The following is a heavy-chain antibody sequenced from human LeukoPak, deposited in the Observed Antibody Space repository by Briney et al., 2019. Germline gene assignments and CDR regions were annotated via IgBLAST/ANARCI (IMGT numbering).Heavy chain of an antibody. Sequence: ASVKVSCKVSGYTLTELSMHWVRQAPGKGLEWMGGFDPEDGETIYAQKFQGRVTMTEDTSTDTAYMELSSLRSEDTAVYYCATRLGYCSGGSCAFYWGQGTLVTVSS. CDR1: GYTLTELS. CDR3: ATRLGYCSGGSCAFY. J-gene: IGHJ4*02. V-gene: IGHV1-24*01. D-gene: IGHD2-15*01. CDR2: FDPEDGET.